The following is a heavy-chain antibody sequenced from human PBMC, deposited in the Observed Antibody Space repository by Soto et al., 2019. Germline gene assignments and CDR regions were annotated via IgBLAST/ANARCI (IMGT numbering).Heavy chain of an antibody. CDR3: ARDSSGWYGYYYGMDV. J-gene: IGHJ6*02. V-gene: IGHV1-18*01. CDR1: GYTFTSYG. CDR2: ISAYNGNS. D-gene: IGHD6-19*01. Sequence: ASVKVSCKASGYTFTSYGISWVRQAPGQGLEWMGWISAYNGNSNYEQKLQGRVTMTPDTSTSTAYMELRSLRSDDTAVYYCARDSSGWYGYYYGMDVWGQGTTVTVSS.